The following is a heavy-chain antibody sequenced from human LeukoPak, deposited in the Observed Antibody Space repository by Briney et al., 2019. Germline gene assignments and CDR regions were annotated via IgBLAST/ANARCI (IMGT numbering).Heavy chain of an antibody. V-gene: IGHV4-34*01. Sequence: PSETLSLTCAVYGGSFSGYYWSWIRQPPGKGLEWIGEINHSGSTNYSPSLKSRVTISVDTSKNQFSLKLSSETAADTAVYYCARGRWSGSTPYYYYYYYMDVWGKGTTVTVSS. D-gene: IGHD3-3*01. J-gene: IGHJ6*03. CDR2: INHSGST. CDR1: GGSFSGYY. CDR3: ARGRWSGSTPYYYYYYYMDV.